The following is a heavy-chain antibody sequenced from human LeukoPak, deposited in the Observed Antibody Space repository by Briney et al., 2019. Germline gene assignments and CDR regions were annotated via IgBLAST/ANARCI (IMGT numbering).Heavy chain of an antibody. Sequence: GGSLRLSCAASGFTFSSFWMTWVRQAPGKGLEWVGNIKKDGSERNYLDSVKGRFTISRDNAENSLYLQMNSLRVEDTAMYYCVRGHSIGDDPWGQGTLVTVSS. CDR2: IKKDGSER. CDR1: GFTFSSFW. J-gene: IGHJ5*02. V-gene: IGHV3-7*03. D-gene: IGHD3-16*01. CDR3: VRGHSIGDDP.